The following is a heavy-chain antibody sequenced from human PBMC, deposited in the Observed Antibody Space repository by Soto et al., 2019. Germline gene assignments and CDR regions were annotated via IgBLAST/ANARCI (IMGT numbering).Heavy chain of an antibody. J-gene: IGHJ6*02. Sequence: GGSLRLSCAASGFTFSDYYMSWIRQAPGKGLEWVSYISSSGSTIYYADSVKGRFTISRDNAKNSLYLQMNSLRAEDTAVYYCARDLPEYSGYDYGSYYYGMDVWGQGTTVTVSS. CDR2: ISSSGSTI. V-gene: IGHV3-11*01. CDR1: GFTFSDYY. CDR3: ARDLPEYSGYDYGSYYYGMDV. D-gene: IGHD5-12*01.